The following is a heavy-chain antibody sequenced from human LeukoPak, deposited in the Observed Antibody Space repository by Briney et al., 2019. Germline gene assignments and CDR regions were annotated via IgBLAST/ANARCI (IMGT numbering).Heavy chain of an antibody. CDR1: GYTFTSYD. CDR2: MNPNSGNT. D-gene: IGHD3-10*01. CDR3: ARRPKGSGSYYECYFDY. J-gene: IGHJ4*02. V-gene: IGHV1-8*03. Sequence: ASVKVSCKASGYTFTSYDINRVRQATGQGLEWMGWMNPNSGNTGYAQKFQGRVTITRNTSISTAYMELSRLRSDDTAVYYCARRPKGSGSYYECYFDYWGQGTLVTVSS.